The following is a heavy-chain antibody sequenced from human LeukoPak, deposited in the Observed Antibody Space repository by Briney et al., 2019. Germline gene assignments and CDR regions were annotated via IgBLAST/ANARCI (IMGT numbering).Heavy chain of an antibody. CDR2: INHSGST. D-gene: IGHD3-16*01. Sequence: LKPSETLSLTCAVYGGSFSGYYWSWIRQPPGKGLEWIGEINHSGSTNYNPSLKSRVTISVDTSKNQFSLKLSSVTAADTAVYYCARALGGAVLDYWGQGTLVTVSS. V-gene: IGHV4-34*01. CDR1: GGSFSGYY. J-gene: IGHJ4*02. CDR3: ARALGGAVLDY.